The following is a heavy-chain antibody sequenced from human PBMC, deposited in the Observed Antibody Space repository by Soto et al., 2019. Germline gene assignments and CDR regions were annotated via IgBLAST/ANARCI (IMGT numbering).Heavy chain of an antibody. CDR1: GDTFTDYY. CDR2: VNPSGGHT. D-gene: IGHD2-21*02. J-gene: IGHJ4*02. Sequence: QVQLVQSGAEVKKPGASVKVSCKASGDTFTDYYIHWVRQAPGQGLEWMGTVNPSGGHTTYAQHFLGRMNXTXDXSPXTLYMELTRLTSEDTAVYYCARGGHVVVVTAALDYWGQGTLVTVSS. CDR3: ARGGHVVVVTAALDY. V-gene: IGHV1-46*01.